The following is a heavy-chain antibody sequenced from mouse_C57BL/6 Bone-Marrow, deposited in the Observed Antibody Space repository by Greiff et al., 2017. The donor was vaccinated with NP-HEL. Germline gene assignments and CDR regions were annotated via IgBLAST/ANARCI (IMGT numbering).Heavy chain of an antibody. CDR2: IYPRSGNT. CDR1: GYTFTSYG. CDR3: ARGSTMVTRGSAWFAY. J-gene: IGHJ3*01. D-gene: IGHD2-2*01. Sequence: QVQLQQSGAELARPGASVKLSCKASGYTFTSYGISWVKQRTGQGLEWIGEIYPRSGNTYYNEKFKGKATLTADKSSSTAYMELRSLSSEDSAVYFCARGSTMVTRGSAWFAYGGKGTLVTVSA. V-gene: IGHV1-81*01.